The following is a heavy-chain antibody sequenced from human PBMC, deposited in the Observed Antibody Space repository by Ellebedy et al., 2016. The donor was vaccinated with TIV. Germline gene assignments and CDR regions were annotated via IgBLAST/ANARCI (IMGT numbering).Heavy chain of an antibody. D-gene: IGHD3-3*01. J-gene: IGHJ4*02. V-gene: IGHV3-15*01. CDR1: GFSFSHAW. CDR3: LTDYYDFWNY. Sequence: GESLKISCAASGFSFSHAWMTWVRQAPGKGLEWVGRIKSTTDGGTTHYAAPVKGRFTISRNDSKNTLYLEMNSLKTEDTAVYYCLTDYYDFWNYWGQGALVTVSS. CDR2: IKSTTDGGTT.